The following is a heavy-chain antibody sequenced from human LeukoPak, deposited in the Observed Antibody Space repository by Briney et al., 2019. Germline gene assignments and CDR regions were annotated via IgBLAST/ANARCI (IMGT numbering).Heavy chain of an antibody. D-gene: IGHD2-21*01. CDR1: GFTVRSNY. J-gene: IGHJ3*02. CDR3: ARDIPDAFDI. V-gene: IGHV3-53*01. CDR2: IYSGGST. Sequence: GGSLRLSCAASGFTVRSNYMSWVRQAPGKGLEWVSVIYSGGSTYYADSVKGRFTISRDNSKNTLYLQLTSLRAEDTAVYYCARDIPDAFDIWGQGTMVTVSS.